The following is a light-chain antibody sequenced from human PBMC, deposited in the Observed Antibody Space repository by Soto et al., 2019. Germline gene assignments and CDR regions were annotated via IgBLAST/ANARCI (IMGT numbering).Light chain of an antibody. CDR2: GAS. J-gene: IGKJ1*01. V-gene: IGKV3-15*01. CDR1: QSVATN. CDR3: QKYNNSTPA. Sequence: VVTQSPATLAVSPGERVTLSCRASQSVATNLAWYQQRPGQAPRLLIYGASKREIGLQARFSGSGSGTEFTLTISSLQTEDFAIYYCQKYNNSTPAFGQGTKVDIK.